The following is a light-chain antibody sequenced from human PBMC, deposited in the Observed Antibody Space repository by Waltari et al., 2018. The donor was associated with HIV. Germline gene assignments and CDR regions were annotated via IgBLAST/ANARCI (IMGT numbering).Light chain of an antibody. CDR3: SSYTITNTWV. V-gene: IGLV2-14*01. Sequence: QSALAQPASMSGSPGQSVTISCAGSHRDIGTFDFVSWYQQLPGKAPNLLLYRVTFRPSGVPSRFSASKSANTASLTISDLQTEDEAHYYCSSYTITNTWVFGGGTLLTVL. CDR1: HRDIGTFDF. J-gene: IGLJ3*02. CDR2: RVT.